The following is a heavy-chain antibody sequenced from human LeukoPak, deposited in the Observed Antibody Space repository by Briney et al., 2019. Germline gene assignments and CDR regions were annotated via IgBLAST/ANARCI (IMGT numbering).Heavy chain of an antibody. Sequence: GESLRLSCAAPGFTFSSYWMHWVRQAPGKGLVWVSRINSDGRSTSFADSVKGRFTISRDNAKNTLYLQMNSLRTEDTAVYYCARDQLYCTGGICYFDYWGQGTLVTVSS. D-gene: IGHD2-8*02. J-gene: IGHJ4*02. CDR2: INSDGRST. V-gene: IGHV3-74*01. CDR3: ARDQLYCTGGICYFDY. CDR1: GFTFSSYW.